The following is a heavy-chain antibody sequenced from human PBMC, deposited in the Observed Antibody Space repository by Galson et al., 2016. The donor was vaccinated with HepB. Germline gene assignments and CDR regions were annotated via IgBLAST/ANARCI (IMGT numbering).Heavy chain of an antibody. V-gene: IGHV2-70*01. CDR1: GFSLSTNGMC. CDR3: ARASGYYSIFDY. D-gene: IGHD3-3*01. CDR2: IDWNDDK. Sequence: PALVKPTQTLTLTCTFSGFSLSTNGMCVSWIRQPPGKALEWLALIDWNDDKRYSTSLKTRLTISKDTSKNQVVLTMTNMDPVDTATYYCARASGYYSIFDYWGQGTLVTVSS. J-gene: IGHJ4*02.